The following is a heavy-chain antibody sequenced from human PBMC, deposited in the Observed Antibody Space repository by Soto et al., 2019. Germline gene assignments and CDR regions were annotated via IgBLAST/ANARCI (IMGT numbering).Heavy chain of an antibody. Sequence: ASVKVSCKASGYTFTTFNINWVRQATGQGLEWMGWRHPNKGTTGYAQKFQDRITLTRDASLTTAYMELNSLTSYDTAVYFCVIDGVAATYWGQGTQVTVSS. V-gene: IGHV1-8*02. CDR1: GYTFTTFN. CDR2: RHPNKGTT. J-gene: IGHJ4*02. D-gene: IGHD2-8*01. CDR3: VIDGVAATY.